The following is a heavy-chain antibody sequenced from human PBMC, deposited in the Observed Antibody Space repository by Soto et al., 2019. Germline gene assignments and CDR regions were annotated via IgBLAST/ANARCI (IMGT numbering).Heavy chain of an antibody. D-gene: IGHD3-16*01. CDR2: TSYDGSNN. J-gene: IGHJ1*01. Sequence: QVQLVESGGGVVQPGTSMRLSCVGSGFTFRSYVIHWVRQAPGKGLEWVALTSYDGSNNDYGDSVKGRFTISRDNSRNTVDLQMDSLRREDTALYYCARWGTTGGLDVWGQGTLVSVSS. CDR1: GFTFRSYV. CDR3: ARWGTTGGLDV. V-gene: IGHV3-30*19.